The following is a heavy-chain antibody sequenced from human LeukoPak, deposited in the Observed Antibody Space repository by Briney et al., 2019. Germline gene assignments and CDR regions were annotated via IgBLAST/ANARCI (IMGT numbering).Heavy chain of an antibody. V-gene: IGHV3-21*04. CDR2: ITSSSSYI. CDR3: AKYYNSGWGNAFDI. D-gene: IGHD6-19*01. J-gene: IGHJ3*02. Sequence: PGGSLRLSCAASGFTFSSYSMNWVRQAPGKGLEWVSSITSSSSYIYYADSVKGRFTISRDNSKSTLYLQMNSLRAEYTAVYYCAKYYNSGWGNAFDIWGQGTMVTVSS. CDR1: GFTFSSYS.